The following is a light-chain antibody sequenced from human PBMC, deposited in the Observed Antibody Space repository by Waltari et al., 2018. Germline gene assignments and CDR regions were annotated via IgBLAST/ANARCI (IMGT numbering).Light chain of an antibody. CDR1: SSDVGDYNY. CDR3: SSYIGSSTLEL. J-gene: IGLJ2*01. V-gene: IGLV2-14*03. CDR2: DVS. Sequence: QSALTQPASVSGSPGQSITISCTGTSSDVGDYNYVSWYQQHPGKAPKLMIYDVSNRPSGVSNRFADSKSANTASLIISGLQAEDEADYYCSSYIGSSTLELFGGGTSLTVL.